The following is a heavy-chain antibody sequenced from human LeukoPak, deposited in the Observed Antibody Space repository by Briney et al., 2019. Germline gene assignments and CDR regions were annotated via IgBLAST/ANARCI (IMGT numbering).Heavy chain of an antibody. J-gene: IGHJ6*03. V-gene: IGHV3-30*04. CDR2: ISYDGSSK. CDR3: AKGGSGRNYYYMDV. D-gene: IGHD3-10*01. CDR1: GFTFSSYA. Sequence: SGGSLRLSCAASGFTFSSYAIHWVRQAPGKGLEWVALISYDGSSKYYADSVKGRFTISRDNSKNTVYLQMNSLRAEDTAVYYCAKGGSGRNYYYMDVWGKGTTVTVSS.